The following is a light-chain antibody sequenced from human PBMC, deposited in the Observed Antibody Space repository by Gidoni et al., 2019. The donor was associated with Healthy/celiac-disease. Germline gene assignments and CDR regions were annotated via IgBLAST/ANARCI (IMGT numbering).Light chain of an antibody. V-gene: IGKV1-5*01. CDR2: DAS. J-gene: IGKJ1*01. CDR1: QSISSW. CDR3: QQYNSYPWT. Sequence: DIQMTRSPSTLSASVGDRVTITCRASQSISSWLAWYQQKPGKAPKLLIYDASSLESGVPSRFSGSGSGTEFTLTISSLQPDDFATYYCQQYNSYPWTFXQXTKVEIK.